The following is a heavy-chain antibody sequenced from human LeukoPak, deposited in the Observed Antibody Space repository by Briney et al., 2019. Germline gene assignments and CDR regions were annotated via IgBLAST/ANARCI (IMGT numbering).Heavy chain of an antibody. CDR1: EFMFSDYW. Sequence: GGSLRLSCAASEFMFSDYWMSWVRQAPGKGPEWVASINKDGSEEYYADSVKGRFTVSRDNAKNSLFLQMNNLGVEDTAIYYCATYDNWVAGDVWGQGTTVSVSS. J-gene: IGHJ6*02. CDR2: INKDGSEE. CDR3: ATYDNWVAGDV. D-gene: IGHD1-1*01. V-gene: IGHV3-7*01.